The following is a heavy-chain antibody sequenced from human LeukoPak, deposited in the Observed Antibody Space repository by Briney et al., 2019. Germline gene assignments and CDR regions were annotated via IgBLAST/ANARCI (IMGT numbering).Heavy chain of an antibody. CDR1: GFTFSDSN. J-gene: IGHJ6*03. Sequence: GGSLRLSCEASGFTFSDSNMNWVRQAPGKGLEWVSYISSSSSTIYYADSGKGRFTISRDNAKNSLYLQMNSLRAEDTAVYYCARSDDFYRNYMHVWGKGTTVTVSS. CDR3: ARSDDFYRNYMHV. D-gene: IGHD3-3*01. V-gene: IGHV3-48*01. CDR2: ISSSSSTI.